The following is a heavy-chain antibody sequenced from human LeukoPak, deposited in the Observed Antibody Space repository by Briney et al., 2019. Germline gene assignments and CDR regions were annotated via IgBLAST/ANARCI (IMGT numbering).Heavy chain of an antibody. CDR1: VYTYTSYG. Sequence: ASVKVSGKASVYTYTSYGISWVRQAPGQGLERMGWISAYNGNTNYAQKLQGRVTMTTDTSTSTAYMELRSLRSDDTAVYYCARGRDSSGWYWGDYWGQGTLVTVSS. CDR3: ARGRDSSGWYWGDY. D-gene: IGHD6-19*01. J-gene: IGHJ4*02. V-gene: IGHV1-18*01. CDR2: ISAYNGNT.